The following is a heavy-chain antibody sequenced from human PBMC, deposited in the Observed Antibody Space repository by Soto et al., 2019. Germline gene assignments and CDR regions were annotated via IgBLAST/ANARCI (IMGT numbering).Heavy chain of an antibody. CDR3: AKDQGINGLEYCVDC. Sequence: QVQLVESGGGVVQPGRSLRLSCAASGFTFSTSAMHWVRQAPGKGLEWVAVISYDGTNKYYADSVKGRFTSSRDISKNTLYLQMNSLRAEDTALYYCAKDQGINGLEYCVDCWGQGNLVTVSS. CDR2: ISYDGTNK. D-gene: IGHD3-3*01. J-gene: IGHJ4*02. V-gene: IGHV3-30*18. CDR1: GFTFSTSA.